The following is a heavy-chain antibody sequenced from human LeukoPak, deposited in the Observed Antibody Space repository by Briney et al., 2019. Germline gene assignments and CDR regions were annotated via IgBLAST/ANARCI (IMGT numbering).Heavy chain of an antibody. CDR1: GGTFISYA. D-gene: IGHD3-10*01. CDR2: IIPIFGRA. CDR3: ARDRGSGSYSNWFDP. V-gene: IGHV1-69*05. Sequence: GSSVKDSCKASGGTFISYAISGVGQAGGQGREWMGRIIPIFGRANYVQKFQRRVTIPTHESTSTAYMELSSLRSEDTAVYYCARDRGSGSYSNWFDPWGQGTLVTVSS. J-gene: IGHJ5*02.